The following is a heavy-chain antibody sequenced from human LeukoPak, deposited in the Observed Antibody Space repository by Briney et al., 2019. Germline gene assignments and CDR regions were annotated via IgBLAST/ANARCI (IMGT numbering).Heavy chain of an antibody. CDR3: ARDGDAYNFDY. J-gene: IGHJ4*02. D-gene: IGHD5-24*01. V-gene: IGHV3-30*04. CDR1: GFTFSSYA. CDR2: ISYDGRNK. Sequence: GGSLRLSCAASGFTFSSYAIHWVRQAPGKGLDWVAVISYDGRNKYYADSVKGRFTISRDNSKNTLYLQMDSLRDEDTAVYYCARDGDAYNFDYWGQGTLVTVSS.